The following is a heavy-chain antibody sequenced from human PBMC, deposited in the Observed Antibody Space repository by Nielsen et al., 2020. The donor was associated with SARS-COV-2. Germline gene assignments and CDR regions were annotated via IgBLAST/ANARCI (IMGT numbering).Heavy chain of an antibody. V-gene: IGHV3-13*04. CDR2: IGSAGDT. J-gene: IGHJ3*01. D-gene: IGHD6-13*01. CDR1: GFTFSSYD. CDR3: ARFFNGYSAFDV. Sequence: GESLKISCAASGFTFSSYDMHWVRQSTGKGLEWVSIIGSAGDTYYPDSVKGRFTISRENAKNSFFLQMNSLRAGDTAVYYCARFFNGYSAFDVWGQGTMVTVSS.